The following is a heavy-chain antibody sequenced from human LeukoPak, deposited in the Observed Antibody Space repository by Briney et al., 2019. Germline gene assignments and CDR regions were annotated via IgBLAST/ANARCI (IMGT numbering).Heavy chain of an antibody. D-gene: IGHD4-17*01. Sequence: ASVKVSCKVSGNTLTELSMHWVRQAPGKGLKWMGGVDPRDGGTFYAQRFQGRVTMTEDTSTDTAYMELSSLRSEDTAIYYCATFIPRPNDYGDYLYYYYGMDVWGQGTTVTVSS. CDR3: ATFIPRPNDYGDYLYYYYGMDV. CDR1: GNTLTELS. J-gene: IGHJ6*02. V-gene: IGHV1-24*01. CDR2: VDPRDGGT.